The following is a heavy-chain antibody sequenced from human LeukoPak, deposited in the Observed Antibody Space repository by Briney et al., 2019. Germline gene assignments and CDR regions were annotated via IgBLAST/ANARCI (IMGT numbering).Heavy chain of an antibody. D-gene: IGHD2-15*01. Sequence: GGSLRLSCAASGFTFSDYYMTWIRQAPGKGLEWVSSISSSSSYIYYADSVKGRFTISRDNAKNSLYLQMNSLRAEDTAVYYCARDGGRLVEGYYFDYWGQGTLVAVSS. J-gene: IGHJ4*02. CDR3: ARDGGRLVEGYYFDY. V-gene: IGHV3-11*06. CDR2: ISSSSSYI. CDR1: GFTFSDYY.